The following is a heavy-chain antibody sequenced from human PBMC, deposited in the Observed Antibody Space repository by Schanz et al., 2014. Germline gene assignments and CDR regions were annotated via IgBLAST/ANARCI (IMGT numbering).Heavy chain of an antibody. D-gene: IGHD6-19*01. CDR2: INPNSGDT. V-gene: IGHV1-2*04. CDR3: ARLSVAGRPHVNYWYFDL. J-gene: IGHJ2*01. Sequence: QVQVVQSGAEVKKPGASVKVSCKASGYTFTDYYIHWVRQAPGQGLEWMGWINPNSGDTNYAQKFQGWVTMTRDTSISTAYMEVSRLKSDDTAVYYCARLSVAGRPHVNYWYFDLWGRGTLVTVSS. CDR1: GYTFTDYY.